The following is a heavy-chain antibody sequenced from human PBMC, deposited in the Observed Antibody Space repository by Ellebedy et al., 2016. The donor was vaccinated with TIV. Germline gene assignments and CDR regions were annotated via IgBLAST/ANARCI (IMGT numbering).Heavy chain of an antibody. CDR3: ARLFSSAWGALDY. J-gene: IGHJ4*02. V-gene: IGHV4-59*08. D-gene: IGHD3-22*01. Sequence: MPSETLSLTCTVSGGSINNYFWSWIPQHPGKGLEWIGYIYYNGNTNYKPSLKSRVTISVDTSKSQFSLKLSSVTAEDPAVYYCARLFSSAWGALDYWGQGTLVTVSS. CDR2: IYYNGNT. CDR1: GGSINNYF.